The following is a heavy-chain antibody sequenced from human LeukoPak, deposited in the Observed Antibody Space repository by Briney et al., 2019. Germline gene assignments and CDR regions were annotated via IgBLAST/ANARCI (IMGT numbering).Heavy chain of an antibody. J-gene: IGHJ4*02. CDR2: ISAYNGNT. D-gene: IGHD6-6*01. V-gene: IGHV1-18*01. Sequence: GDSVTLSCKASGYTFSTYGITWVRQAPGQGLEWMGWISAYNGNTNYAQKFQGRVTMTTDTSASTAYMELRSLRSDDTAVYYCARAGTTSSSTPDYWGQGTLVTVSS. CDR1: GYTFSTYG. CDR3: ARAGTTSSSTPDY.